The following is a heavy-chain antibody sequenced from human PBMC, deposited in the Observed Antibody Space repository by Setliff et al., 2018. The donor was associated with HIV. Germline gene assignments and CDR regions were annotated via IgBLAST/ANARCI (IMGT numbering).Heavy chain of an antibody. J-gene: IGHJ4*02. CDR3: ARGPPFAY. V-gene: IGHV4-39*07. CDR1: GGSFIGSSFQ. CDR2: IAYSGTTMYT. Sequence: SETLSLTCTVSGGSFIGSSFQSTWIRQTPGKGLEWIADIAYSGTTMYTNYNPSLESRVIISEDTSRDQFFLKLASVTADDTGIYYCARGPPFAYWGQGLLVTV.